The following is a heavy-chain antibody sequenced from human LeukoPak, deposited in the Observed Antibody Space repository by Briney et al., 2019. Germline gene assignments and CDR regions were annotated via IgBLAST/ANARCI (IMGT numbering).Heavy chain of an antibody. J-gene: IGHJ4*02. Sequence: PGGALRVSCSASGHTFSSDAMSWVRQAPGKGLEWVSGNSNGGDYTDYGHSVKGRFNISRDNAENTLYLQMNSLRADDTAVYHCAKEKKRGGWPIDYWGQGALVTVSS. CDR1: GHTFSSDA. V-gene: IGHV3-23*01. CDR2: NSNGGDYT. D-gene: IGHD5-12*01. CDR3: AKEKKRGGWPIDY.